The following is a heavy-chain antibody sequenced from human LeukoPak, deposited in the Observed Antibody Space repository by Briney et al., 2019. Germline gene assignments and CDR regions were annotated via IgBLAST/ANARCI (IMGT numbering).Heavy chain of an antibody. CDR2: INEDGSNT. D-gene: IGHD1-26*01. J-gene: IGHJ4*02. CDR1: GFTFNAYW. Sequence: LGGSLRLSCAASGFTFNAYWMHWVRQAPGEGLVWVSRINEDGSNTSYADSVKGRFTISRDNAKNTLYLQMDSLRAEDTAVYYCVLVGGGDDWGQGTRVTVSS. V-gene: IGHV3-74*01. CDR3: VLVGGGDD.